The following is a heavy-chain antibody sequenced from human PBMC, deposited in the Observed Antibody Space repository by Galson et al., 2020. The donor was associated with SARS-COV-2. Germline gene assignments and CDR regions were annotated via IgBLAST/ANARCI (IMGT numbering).Heavy chain of an antibody. CDR3: ARFGYYNILTGYYTHDFDD. CDR2: IYASGST. CDR1: GGSITSGNYY. V-gene: IGHV4-61*02. Sequence: SETLSLTCTVAGGSITSGNYYWSWIRQPAGKGLEWIGRIYASGSTIYNPYLTSRVTMSVDTSERQFTLKLRSVTAADTAVYYCARFGYYNILTGYYTHDFDDWGQGTLVTVSS. J-gene: IGHJ4*02. D-gene: IGHD3-9*01.